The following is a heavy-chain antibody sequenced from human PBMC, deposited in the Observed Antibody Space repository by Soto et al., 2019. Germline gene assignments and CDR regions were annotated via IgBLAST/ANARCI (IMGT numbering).Heavy chain of an antibody. CDR3: AKSLSTAVNYGMDV. CDR2: ISDDGDST. D-gene: IGHD2-2*01. V-gene: IGHV3-23*01. J-gene: IGHJ6*02. Sequence: EVQLLESGGDLVQPGGSLRLSCGASGFTFSDNAMTWVRQAPGKGLEWVSSISDDGDSTYYADSVKGRFTISRDNSKNTLFLQMSSLGAEDTAVYYCAKSLSTAVNYGMDVWGQGTSVTVSS. CDR1: GFTFSDNA.